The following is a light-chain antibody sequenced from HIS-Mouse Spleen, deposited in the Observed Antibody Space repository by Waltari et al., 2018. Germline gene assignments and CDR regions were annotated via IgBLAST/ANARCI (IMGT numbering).Light chain of an antibody. CDR1: SSDVGGYHY. V-gene: IGLV2-8*01. Sequence: QSALTQPPSASGSPGQSVTISCTGTSSDVGGYHYVSWYQQHPGKAPKLMIYEVSKRPAGVPDRFPGSKSGTTASLTVSGLQAEDEADYYCSSYAGSNNLVFGGGTKLTVL. CDR2: EVS. J-gene: IGLJ2*01. CDR3: SSYAGSNNLV.